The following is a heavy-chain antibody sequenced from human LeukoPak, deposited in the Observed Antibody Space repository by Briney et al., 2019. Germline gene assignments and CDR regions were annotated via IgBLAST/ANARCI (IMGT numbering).Heavy chain of an antibody. CDR2: ISPYNGNT. CDR1: GYTFTSTG. D-gene: IGHD6-13*01. V-gene: IGHV1-18*01. J-gene: IGHJ5*02. Sequence: ASVKVSCKASGYTFTSTGINWVRQAPGQGLEWMAWISPYNGNTKYARKFQGRVTMTTDTSTSTAYMELRSLRSDDTAVYYCASGAAAGSWGQGTLVTVSS. CDR3: ASGAAAGS.